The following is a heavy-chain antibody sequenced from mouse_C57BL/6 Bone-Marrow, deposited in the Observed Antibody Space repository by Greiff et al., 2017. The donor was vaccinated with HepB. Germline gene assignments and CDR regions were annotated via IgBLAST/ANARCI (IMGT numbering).Heavy chain of an antibody. J-gene: IGHJ3*01. CDR1: GYTFTSYG. D-gene: IGHD1-1*01. V-gene: IGHV1-81*01. CDR3: ARYYYAPFAY. Sequence: VQLVESGAELARPGASVKLSCKASGYTFTSYGISWVKQRTGQGLEWIGEIYPRSGNTYYNEKFKGKATLTADKSSSTAYMELRSLTSEDSAVYFCARYYYAPFAYWGQGTLVTVSA. CDR2: IYPRSGNT.